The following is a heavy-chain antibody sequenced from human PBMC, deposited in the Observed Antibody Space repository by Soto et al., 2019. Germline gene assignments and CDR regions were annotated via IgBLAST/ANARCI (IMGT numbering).Heavy chain of an antibody. CDR3: AGHSHKDY. J-gene: IGHJ4*02. CDR2: VYSGGST. V-gene: IGHV3-66*04. CDR1: GFTVSSNY. Sequence: EVQLVESGGGLVQPGGSLRLSCAASGFTVSSNYVSWVRQAPGKGLEWVSVVYSGGSTYYADSVKGRFTSSRDNSKNTLYLQMNSLRAEDTAVYYCAGHSHKDYWGQGTLDTVSS.